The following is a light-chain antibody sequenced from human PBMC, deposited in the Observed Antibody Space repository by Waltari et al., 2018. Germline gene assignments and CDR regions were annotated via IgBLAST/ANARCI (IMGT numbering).Light chain of an antibody. J-gene: IGLJ2*01. V-gene: IGLV1-47*01. CDR3: AAWDDSLSGVV. CDR1: ISNIGANY. CDR2: RNN. Sequence: QSVLTQPPSASGTPGQRVIISCSGSISNIGANYVYWYQQLPGTAPKLLIYRNNQRPSGVHDLFSGSKSGTSASLAISGLRSEDEAHYHCAAWDDSLSGVVFGGGTKLTVL.